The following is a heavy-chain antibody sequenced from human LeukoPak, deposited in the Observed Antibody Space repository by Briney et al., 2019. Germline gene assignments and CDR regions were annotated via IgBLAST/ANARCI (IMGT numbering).Heavy chain of an antibody. D-gene: IGHD6-13*01. J-gene: IGHJ6*03. CDR3: ARDRSSSWYYYYYYMDV. CDR2: IYSGGNT. CDR1: GFTVSSNS. V-gene: IGHV3-53*01. Sequence: GGSLRLSCTVSGFTVSSNSMSWVRQAPGKGLEWVSFIYSGGNTHNSDSVKGRFTISRDNSKNTLYLQMNSLRAEDTAVYYCARDRSSSWYYYYYYMDVWGKGTTVTVSS.